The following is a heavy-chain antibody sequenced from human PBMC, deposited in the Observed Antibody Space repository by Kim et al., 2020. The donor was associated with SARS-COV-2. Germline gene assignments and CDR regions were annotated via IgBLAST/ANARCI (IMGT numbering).Heavy chain of an antibody. CDR1: GGSISSSSYY. Sequence: SETLSLTCTVSGGSISSSSYYWGWIRQPPGKGLEWIGSIYYSGSTYYNPSLKSRVTISVDTSKNQFSLKLSSVTAADTAVYYCARHAKGRFWSGYYTPYGMDVWGQGTTVTVSS. V-gene: IGHV4-39*01. J-gene: IGHJ6*02. CDR3: ARHAKGRFWSGYYTPYGMDV. CDR2: IYYSGST. D-gene: IGHD3-3*01.